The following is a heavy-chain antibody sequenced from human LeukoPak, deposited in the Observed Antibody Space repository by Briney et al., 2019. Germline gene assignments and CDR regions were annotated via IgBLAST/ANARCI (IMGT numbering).Heavy chain of an antibody. J-gene: IGHJ4*02. Sequence: PGGSLRLSCAASGFTFSSYAMSWARQAPGKGLEWVSGISSSGSGGNTYYADSVKGRFTISRDNSKNTLYLQMNSLRVEDTALYYCARGICNNGNMNDYWGQGTLVTVSS. CDR2: ISSSGSGGNT. CDR1: GFTFSSYA. D-gene: IGHD2-8*01. CDR3: ARGICNNGNMNDY. V-gene: IGHV3-23*01.